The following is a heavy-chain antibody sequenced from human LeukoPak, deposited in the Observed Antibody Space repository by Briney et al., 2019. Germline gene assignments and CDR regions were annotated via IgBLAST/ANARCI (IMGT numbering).Heavy chain of an antibody. Sequence: QPGGSLRLSCAASGFTFSRYWMHWVRQAPGKGPVWVSRINSDGSSTSYADSVKGRFTISRDNAKNTLYLQMNSLRAEDTAVYYCAGDFGISEVYWGQGTLVTVSS. J-gene: IGHJ4*02. CDR2: INSDGSST. CDR3: AGDFGISEVY. V-gene: IGHV3-74*01. D-gene: IGHD1-20*01. CDR1: GFTFSRYW.